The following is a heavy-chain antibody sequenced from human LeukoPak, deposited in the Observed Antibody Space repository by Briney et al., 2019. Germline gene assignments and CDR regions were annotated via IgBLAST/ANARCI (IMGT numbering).Heavy chain of an antibody. V-gene: IGHV3-30*04. Sequence: GGSLRLSCAASGFTFSSYAMHWVRQAPGKGLEWVAVISYDGSNKYYADSVKGRFTISRDNPKNTLYLQMNSLRAEDTAVYYCARGLMDYDIFHDAFDIWGQGTMVTVSS. D-gene: IGHD3-9*01. CDR3: ARGLMDYDIFHDAFDI. CDR2: ISYDGSNK. J-gene: IGHJ3*02. CDR1: GFTFSSYA.